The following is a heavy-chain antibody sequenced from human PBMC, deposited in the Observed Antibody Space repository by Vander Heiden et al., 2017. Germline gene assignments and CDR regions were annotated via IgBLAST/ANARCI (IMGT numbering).Heavy chain of an antibody. V-gene: IGHV1-2*02. CDR2: INPDSGGS. J-gene: IGHJ4*02. CDR3: ARRFGTSSVDF. CDR1: GYTFSGFY. Sequence: QVQLVQSGAEVKKPGASVKVHCKASGYTFSGFYIHWVQQATGQGPEWMGWINPDSGGSSYAQKFQGRVTMTSDTSITTVYMELSRLTSDDTAVYYCARRFGTSSVDFWGQGTLVTVSS. D-gene: IGHD6-25*01.